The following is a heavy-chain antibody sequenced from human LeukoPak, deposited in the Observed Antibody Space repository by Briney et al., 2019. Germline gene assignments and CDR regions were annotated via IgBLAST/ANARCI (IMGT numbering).Heavy chain of an antibody. CDR3: ARGATDTTRWFDP. V-gene: IGHV3-48*03. J-gene: IGHJ5*02. D-gene: IGHD1-7*01. Sequence: GGSLRLSCAASGFTFSSYEMNWVRQAPGKGLEWVSYISSSGSTIYYADSVKGRFTISRDNAKNSLYLQMNGLRADDTATYYCARGATDTTRWFDPWGQGTLVTVSS. CDR2: ISSSGSTI. CDR1: GFTFSSYE.